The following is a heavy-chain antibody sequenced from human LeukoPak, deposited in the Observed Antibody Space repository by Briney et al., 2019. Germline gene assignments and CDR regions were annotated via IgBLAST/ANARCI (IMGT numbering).Heavy chain of an antibody. CDR1: GFTFRNYA. J-gene: IGHJ4*02. CDR2: ISGSGGTT. D-gene: IGHD5/OR15-5a*01. V-gene: IGHV3-23*01. Sequence: PGGSLRPSCAASGFTFRNYAMSWVRQAPGKGLEWVSAISGSGGTTYYADSVKGRFTISRDNSKNTLYLQMNSLRAEDTAVYYCARRRYSVYDFDYWGQGTLVTVSS. CDR3: ARRRYSVYDFDY.